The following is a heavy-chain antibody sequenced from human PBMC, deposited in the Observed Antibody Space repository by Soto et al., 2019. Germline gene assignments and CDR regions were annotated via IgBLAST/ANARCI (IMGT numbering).Heavy chain of an antibody. CDR2: INPFDGSR. J-gene: IGHJ4*02. D-gene: IGHD3-10*01. V-gene: IGHV1-46*03. CDR3: SRVDPGETPPFDH. CDR1: GYIFTCYY. Sequence: ASVKVSCKASGYIFTCYYIHWVRQAPGQGLEWMGWINPFDGSRMFAQSFQGRVTMTRDTSTSTVYMEVSSLRSEDTAVYYCSRVDPGETPPFDHWGQGTLVTVSS.